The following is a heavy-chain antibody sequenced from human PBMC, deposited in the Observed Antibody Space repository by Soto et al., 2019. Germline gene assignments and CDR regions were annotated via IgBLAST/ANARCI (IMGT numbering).Heavy chain of an antibody. CDR2: INHSGST. V-gene: IGHV4-34*01. J-gene: IGHJ6*02. D-gene: IGHD6-13*01. Sequence: SETLSLTCAVYGGSFSGYYWSWIRQPPGKGLEWIGEINHSGSTNYNPSLKSRVTISVDTSKNQFSLKLSSVTAADTAVYYCGRMVGSWSKKYGMDVWGQGTTVTISS. CDR1: GGSFSGYY. CDR3: GRMVGSWSKKYGMDV.